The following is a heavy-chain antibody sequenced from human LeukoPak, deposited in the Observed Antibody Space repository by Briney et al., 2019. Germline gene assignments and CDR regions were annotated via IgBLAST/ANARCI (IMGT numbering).Heavy chain of an antibody. D-gene: IGHD6-6*01. CDR3: ARGDFEGSSFSY. CDR2: INASNGNT. CDR1: GYTFTSYA. V-gene: IGHV1-3*03. J-gene: IGHJ4*02. Sequence: VASVKVSCKASGYTFTSYAMHWVRQAPGQRLEWMGWINASNGNTKYSQEFQGRVTITRDTSASTAYMELSSLRSEDMAVYYCARGDFEGSSFSYWGQGTLVTVSS.